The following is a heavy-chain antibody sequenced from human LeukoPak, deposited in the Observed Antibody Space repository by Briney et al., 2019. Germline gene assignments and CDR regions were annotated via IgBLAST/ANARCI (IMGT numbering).Heavy chain of an antibody. J-gene: IGHJ3*02. CDR3: ARDQYYYDSSGYRLVGAFDI. Sequence: GGSLRLSCAASGFTFSSYWMSWVRQAPGKGLEWVANIKQDGSEKYYVDSVKGRFTISRDNAKNSLYLQMNSLRAEDTAVYYCARDQYYYDSSGYRLVGAFDIGGQGTMVTVSS. CDR1: GFTFSSYW. D-gene: IGHD3-22*01. V-gene: IGHV3-7*01. CDR2: IKQDGSEK.